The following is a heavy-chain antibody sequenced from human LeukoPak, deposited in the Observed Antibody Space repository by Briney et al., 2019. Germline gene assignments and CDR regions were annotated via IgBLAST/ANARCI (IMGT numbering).Heavy chain of an antibody. CDR2: VYYTGTT. CDR1: GGSLSSSSYY. D-gene: IGHD4/OR15-4a*01. V-gene: IGHV4-39*01. J-gene: IGHJ6*03. CDR3: ARHALDGAPYYYYMDV. Sequence: SETLSLTXTVSGGSLSSSSYYCAWIRQPPGRGLEWIGTVYYTGTTYYNPSLQSRVTISVDTSKNQFSLKLTSMTAADTAVYFCARHALDGAPYYYYMDVWGKGTTVTVSS.